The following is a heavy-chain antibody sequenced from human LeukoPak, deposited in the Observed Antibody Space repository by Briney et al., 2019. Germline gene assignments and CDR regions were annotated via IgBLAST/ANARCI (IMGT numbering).Heavy chain of an antibody. Sequence: PGGSLRLSCAASGFTSSSYWMSSVRQAPGKGLEWVANIKQDGSEKYYVDSVKGRFTISRDNAKNSLYLQMNSLRAEDTAVYYCARVGTWIQLWSYFDYWGQGTLVTVSS. D-gene: IGHD5-18*01. V-gene: IGHV3-7*01. CDR2: IKQDGSEK. J-gene: IGHJ4*02. CDR3: ARVGTWIQLWSYFDY. CDR1: GFTSSSYW.